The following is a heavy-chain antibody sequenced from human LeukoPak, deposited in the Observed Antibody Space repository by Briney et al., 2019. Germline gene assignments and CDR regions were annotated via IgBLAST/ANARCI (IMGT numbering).Heavy chain of an antibody. CDR2: TQYDGSIK. CDR1: GFTFSSYG. D-gene: IGHD3-10*01. Sequence: GGSLRLSCAASGFTFSSYGMHWVRQAPGKGLEWVTFTQYDGSIKYYADSVKGRFTISRDNSKNTLYLQMNSLRAEDTAVYYCARSLTMVRGYDYWGQGTLVTVSS. J-gene: IGHJ4*02. CDR3: ARSLTMVRGYDY. V-gene: IGHV3-30*02.